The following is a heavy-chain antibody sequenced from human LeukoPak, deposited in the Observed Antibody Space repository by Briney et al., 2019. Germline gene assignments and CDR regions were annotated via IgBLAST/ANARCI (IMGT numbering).Heavy chain of an antibody. D-gene: IGHD6-6*01. V-gene: IGHV1-2*02. J-gene: IGHJ6*03. CDR1: GYTFTGYY. Sequence: ASVKVSCKASGYTFTGYYMHWVRQAPGQGLEWMGWINPNSGGTNYAQKFQGRVTMTRDTSISTAYMELSRLRSDDTAVYFCATSGTSASSPGYYYYMDVWGKGTTVTVSS. CDR3: ATSGTSASSPGYYYYMDV. CDR2: INPNSGGT.